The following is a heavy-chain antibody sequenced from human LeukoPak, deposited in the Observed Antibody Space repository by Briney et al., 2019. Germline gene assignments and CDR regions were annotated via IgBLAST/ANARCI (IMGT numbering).Heavy chain of an antibody. CDR3: ARWTAAAGPYYYFDY. Sequence: SGTLSLTCTVSGGSISSYYWSWIRQPPGKGLEWIGYIYYSGSTNYNPSLKSRVTISVDTSKNQFSLKLSSVTAADTAVYYCARWTAAAGPYYYFDYWGQGALVTVSS. V-gene: IGHV4-59*01. CDR2: IYYSGST. D-gene: IGHD6-13*01. J-gene: IGHJ4*02. CDR1: GGSISSYY.